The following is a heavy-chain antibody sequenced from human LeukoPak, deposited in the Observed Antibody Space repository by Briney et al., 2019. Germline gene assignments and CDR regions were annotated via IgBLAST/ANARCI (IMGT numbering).Heavy chain of an antibody. CDR2: ISAYNGNT. J-gene: IGHJ4*02. D-gene: IGHD1-26*01. Sequence: GASVKVCCKASGYTFTSYGISWVRQAPGQGLEWMGWISAYNGNTNYAQKLQGRVTMTTDTSTSTAYMELRSLRSDDTAVYYCARVSLFEWERKFDYWGQGTLVTVSS. V-gene: IGHV1-18*01. CDR1: GYTFTSYG. CDR3: ARVSLFEWERKFDY.